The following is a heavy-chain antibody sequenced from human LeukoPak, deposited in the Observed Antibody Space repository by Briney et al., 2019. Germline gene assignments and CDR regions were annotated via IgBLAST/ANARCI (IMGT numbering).Heavy chain of an antibody. CDR2: ISSSSSTI. CDR3: ASHSSSGWYYFDY. J-gene: IGHJ4*02. Sequence: GGSLRLSCTASGFTFNIYAMNWVRQAPGKGLEWVSYISSSSSTIYYADSVKGRFTISRDNAKNSLYLQMNSLRDEDTAVYYCASHSSSGWYYFDYWSQGTLVTVSS. V-gene: IGHV3-48*02. D-gene: IGHD6-19*01. CDR1: GFTFNIYA.